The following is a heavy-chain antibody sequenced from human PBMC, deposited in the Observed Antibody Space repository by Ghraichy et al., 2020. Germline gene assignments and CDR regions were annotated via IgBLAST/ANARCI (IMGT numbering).Heavy chain of an antibody. CDR3: ARLEYYDILAGYYIPPYFDR. D-gene: IGHD3-9*01. Sequence: EPLSLTCTVSGGSISSSSYYWGWIRQPPGKGLEWIGNMYYSGSTYHNPSLKSRVTISVDTPKNQFSMKLTSVTAADTAVYYCARLEYYDILAGYYIPPYFDRWGQGPLVTVSS. J-gene: IGHJ4*02. V-gene: IGHV4-39*01. CDR2: MYYSGST. CDR1: GGSISSSSYY.